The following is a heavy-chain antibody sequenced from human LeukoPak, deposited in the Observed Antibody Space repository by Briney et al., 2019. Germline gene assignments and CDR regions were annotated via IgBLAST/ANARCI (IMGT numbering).Heavy chain of an antibody. D-gene: IGHD3-10*01. CDR1: GYTFTGYY. CDR3: AREGSYGSGSYNFDY. Sequence: ASVKVSCKASGYTFTGYYMHWVRQAPGQGLEWMGWINPSSGGTNYAQKFQGRVTMTRDTSISTAYMELSRLRSDDTAVYYCAREGSYGSGSYNFDYWGQGTLVTVSS. V-gene: IGHV1-2*02. J-gene: IGHJ4*02. CDR2: INPSSGGT.